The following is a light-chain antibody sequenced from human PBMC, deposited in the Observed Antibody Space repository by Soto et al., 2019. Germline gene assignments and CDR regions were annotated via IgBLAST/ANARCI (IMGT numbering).Light chain of an antibody. CDR1: QGISNY. Sequence: DIQMTQSPSSLSASVGDRVTITCRASQGISNYLAWYQQKPGKVPKLLIYAASTLQSGVPSRLSGSGSGTDFTLTISSLQPEDGATSYGQEYNSAPRTFGQGTKVDIK. J-gene: IGKJ1*01. V-gene: IGKV1-27*01. CDR3: QEYNSAPRT. CDR2: AAS.